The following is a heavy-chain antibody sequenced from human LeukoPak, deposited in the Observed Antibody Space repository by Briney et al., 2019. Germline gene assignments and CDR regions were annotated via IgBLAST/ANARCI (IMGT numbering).Heavy chain of an antibody. J-gene: IGHJ4*02. CDR2: ISSSSSTI. Sequence: GGSLRLSCAASGFTFSSYSMNWVRQAPGKGLEWVSYISSSSSTIYYADSVKGRFTISRDNAKNSLYLQMNSLRAEDTAVYYCARVRDYGTFDYWGQGTLVTVSS. D-gene: IGHD4/OR15-4a*01. CDR3: ARVRDYGTFDY. CDR1: GFTFSSYS. V-gene: IGHV3-48*01.